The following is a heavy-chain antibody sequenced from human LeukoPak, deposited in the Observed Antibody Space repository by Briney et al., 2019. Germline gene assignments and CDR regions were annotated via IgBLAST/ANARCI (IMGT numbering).Heavy chain of an antibody. V-gene: IGHV3-7*01. D-gene: IGHD5-18*01. CDR1: GFTFSSYW. CDR3: ARDGSGYSYGNYFDY. J-gene: IGHJ4*02. Sequence: PGGSLRLSCAASGFTFSSYWMSWVRQAPGKGLEWVANIKHDGSEKYYVDSVKGRFTISRDNAKDSLYLQMNSLRAEDTAVYYCARDGSGYSYGNYFDYWGQGTLVTVSS. CDR2: IKHDGSEK.